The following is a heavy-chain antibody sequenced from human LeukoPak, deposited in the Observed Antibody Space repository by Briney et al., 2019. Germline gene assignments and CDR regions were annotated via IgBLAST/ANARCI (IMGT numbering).Heavy chain of an antibody. CDR1: GFTFSNYS. CDR3: AREYSGSITVDY. V-gene: IGHV3-21*01. D-gene: IGHD1-26*01. J-gene: IGHJ4*02. Sequence: PGGSLRLSCAASGFTFSNYSMTWVRQAPGKGLEWVSSISSGYSHIYYTDSVKGRFTISRDNATNSLYLQMNSLRAEDTAVYYCAREYSGSITVDYWGQGTLVTVSS. CDR2: ISSGYSHI.